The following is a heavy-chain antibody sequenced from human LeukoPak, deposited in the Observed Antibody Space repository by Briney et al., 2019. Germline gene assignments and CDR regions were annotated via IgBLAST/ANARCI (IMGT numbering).Heavy chain of an antibody. CDR1: GGTFSSYA. V-gene: IGHV1-69*13. Sequence: ASVKVSCKASGGTFSSYAISWVRQAPGQGLEWMGGIIPIFGIANYAQKFQGRVTITADESTSTAYMELGSLRSEDTAVYYCARRAADGYNWWYFDLWGRGTLVTVSS. J-gene: IGHJ2*01. CDR2: IIPIFGIA. CDR3: ARRAADGYNWWYFDL. D-gene: IGHD5-24*01.